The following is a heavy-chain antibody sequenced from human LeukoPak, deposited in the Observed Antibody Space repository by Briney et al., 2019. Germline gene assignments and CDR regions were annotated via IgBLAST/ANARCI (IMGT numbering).Heavy chain of an antibody. Sequence: GRSLRLSCAASGFTFSSYAMHWVRQAPGKGLEWVAVISYDGSNKYYADSVKGRFTISRDNSKNTLYLQMNSLRAEDTAVYYCARDFYYDSSGYPKSWFDPWGQGTLVTVSS. CDR2: ISYDGSNK. J-gene: IGHJ5*02. D-gene: IGHD3-22*01. V-gene: IGHV3-30-3*01. CDR3: ARDFYYDSSGYPKSWFDP. CDR1: GFTFSSYA.